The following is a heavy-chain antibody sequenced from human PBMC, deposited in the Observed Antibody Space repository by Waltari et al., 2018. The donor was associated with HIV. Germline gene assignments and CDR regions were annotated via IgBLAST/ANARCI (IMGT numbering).Heavy chain of an antibody. CDR1: GGSISSYY. Sequence: QVQLQESGPGLVKPSETLSLTCTVSGGSISSYYWSWIRQPPGKGLEWIGYIYYSGSTNYNPSLKSRVTISVDTSKNQFSLKLSSVTAADTAVYYCARDDTAIMVRGAPGAFDIWGQGTMVTVSS. D-gene: IGHD3-10*01. CDR3: ARDDTAIMVRGAPGAFDI. V-gene: IGHV4-59*01. CDR2: IYYSGST. J-gene: IGHJ3*02.